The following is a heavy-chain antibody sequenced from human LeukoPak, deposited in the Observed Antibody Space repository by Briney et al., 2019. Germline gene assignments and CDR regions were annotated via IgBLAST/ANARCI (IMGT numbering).Heavy chain of an antibody. Sequence: PGGSLRLSCVASGFTFSSYWMHWVRQAPGKGLVWVSRINSEGSSTTYADSVKGRFTFSRDNAKNTLYLQMNSLRAEDTAVYYCARAYCGGDCYSRVMDYWGQGTLVTVSS. J-gene: IGHJ4*02. CDR1: GFTFSSYW. CDR3: ARAYCGGDCYSRVMDY. V-gene: IGHV3-74*03. CDR2: INSEGSST. D-gene: IGHD2-21*02.